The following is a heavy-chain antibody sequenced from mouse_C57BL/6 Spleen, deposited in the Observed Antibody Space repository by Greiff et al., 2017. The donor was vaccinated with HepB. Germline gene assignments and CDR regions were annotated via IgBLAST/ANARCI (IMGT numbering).Heavy chain of an antibody. CDR1: GYTFTSYW. CDR2: IDPSDSYT. J-gene: IGHJ1*03. D-gene: IGHD2-1*01. V-gene: IGHV1-69*01. Sequence: QVQLQQSGAELVMPGASVKLSCKASGYTFTSYWMHWVKQRPGQGLEWIGEIDPSDSYTNYNQKFKGKSTLTVDKSSSTAYMQLSSLTSEDSAVYYCARKTTKGYWYFDVWGTGTTVTVSS. CDR3: ARKTTKGYWYFDV.